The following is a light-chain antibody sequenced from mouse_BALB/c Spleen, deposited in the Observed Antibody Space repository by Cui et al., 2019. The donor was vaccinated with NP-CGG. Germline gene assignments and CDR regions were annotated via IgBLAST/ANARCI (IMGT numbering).Light chain of an antibody. CDR1: IGAVTTSNY. J-gene: IGLJ1*01. V-gene: IGLV1*01. Sequence: QAVVTQESALTTSPGETVTLTCRSSIGAVTTSNYANWVQEKPDHLFTGLIGGINNRAPGVPARFSGSLIGDKTALTITGAQTEDEAIYFCALWYSNHWVFGGGTKLTVL. CDR3: ALWYSNHWV. CDR2: GIN.